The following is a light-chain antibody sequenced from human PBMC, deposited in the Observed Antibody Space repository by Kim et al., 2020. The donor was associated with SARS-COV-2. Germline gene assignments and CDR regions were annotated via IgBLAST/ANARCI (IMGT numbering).Light chain of an antibody. V-gene: IGKV1-39*01. CDR3: QQSYSTPRYS. CDR1: QSISSY. Sequence: DIQMTQSPSSLSASVGDRVTITCRASQSISSYLNWYQQKPGKAPKLLIYAASSLQSGVPSRFSGSGSGTDFTLTISSPQPEDFATYYCQQSYSTPRYSFGQGTKLEI. CDR2: AAS. J-gene: IGKJ2*03.